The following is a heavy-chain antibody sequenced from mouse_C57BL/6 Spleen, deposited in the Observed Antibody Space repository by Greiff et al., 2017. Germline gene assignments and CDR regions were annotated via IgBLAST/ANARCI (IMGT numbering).Heavy chain of an antibody. V-gene: IGHV5-12*01. CDR2: ISNGGGST. CDR3: ARDYYYGVYAMDY. CDR1: GFTFSDYY. D-gene: IGHD1-1*01. Sequence: EVHLVESGGGLVQPGGSLKLSCAASGFTFSDYYMYWVRQTPEKRLEWVAYISNGGGSTYYPDTVKGRFTISRDNAKNTLYLQMSRLKSEDTAMYYCARDYYYGVYAMDYWGQGTSVTVSS. J-gene: IGHJ4*01.